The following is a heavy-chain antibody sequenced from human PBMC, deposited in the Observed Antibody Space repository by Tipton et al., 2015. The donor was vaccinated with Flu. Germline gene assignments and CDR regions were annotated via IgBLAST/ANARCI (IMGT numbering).Heavy chain of an antibody. CDR3: ARGGLNYDFWSGYYHPVYYGMDV. CDR2: IYTSGST. J-gene: IGHJ6*02. CDR1: GGSISSYY. Sequence: TLSLTCTVSGGSISSYYWSWIRQPAGKGLEWIGRIYTSGSTNYNPSLKSRVTMSVDTSKNQFSLKLSSVTAADTAVYYCARGGLNYDFWSGYYHPVYYGMDVWGQGTTVTVSS. V-gene: IGHV4-4*07. D-gene: IGHD3-3*01.